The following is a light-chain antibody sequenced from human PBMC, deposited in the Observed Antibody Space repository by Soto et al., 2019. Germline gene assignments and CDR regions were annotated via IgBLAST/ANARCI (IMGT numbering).Light chain of an antibody. CDR3: QQYNNWAGT. CDR1: ESVSSN. CDR2: GAS. V-gene: IGKV3-15*01. J-gene: IGKJ1*01. Sequence: EIVLTQSPATLSLSPGERATLSCRASESVSSNVAWYQQKPGQAPRLLIYGASTRATGIPARFSGSGSGTEFTLTISSLQSEDFAVYYCQQYNNWAGTFGQGTKVDIK.